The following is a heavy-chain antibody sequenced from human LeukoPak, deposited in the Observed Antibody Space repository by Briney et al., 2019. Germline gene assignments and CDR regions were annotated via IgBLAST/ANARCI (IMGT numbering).Heavy chain of an antibody. D-gene: IGHD3-9*01. CDR1: GGSISSYY. CDR3: ARGLRYFDWLPSYYFDY. Sequence: SETLSLTCTVSGGSISSYYWSWIRQPPGKGLEWMGYIYYSGSTNYNPSLKSRVTISVDTSKNQFSLKLSSVTAADTAVYYCARGLRYFDWLPSYYFDYWGQGTLVTVSS. V-gene: IGHV4-59*01. J-gene: IGHJ4*02. CDR2: IYYSGST.